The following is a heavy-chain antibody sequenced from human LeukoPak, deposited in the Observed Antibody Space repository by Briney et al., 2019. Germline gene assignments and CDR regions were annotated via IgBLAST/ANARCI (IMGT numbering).Heavy chain of an antibody. CDR1: GFTFSSYG. CDR3: ALIGVVIPPDTYDV. CDR2: IRYDGSNK. Sequence: SGGSLRLSCAASGFTFSSYGMHWVRQAPGKGLEWVAFIRYDGSNKYYADSVKGRFTISRDNSKKTLYLQMDSLRTEDTAFYYCALIGVVIPPDTYDVWGQGTLVTVSS. V-gene: IGHV3-30*02. J-gene: IGHJ3*01. D-gene: IGHD2-21*01.